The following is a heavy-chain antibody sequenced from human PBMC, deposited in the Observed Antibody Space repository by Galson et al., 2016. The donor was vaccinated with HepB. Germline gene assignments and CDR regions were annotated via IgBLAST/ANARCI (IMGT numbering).Heavy chain of an antibody. CDR3: ARDDYFRLGY. D-gene: IGHD3-16*01. Sequence: SLRLSCAASGFTFSNYAMHWARQAPGKGLEWNAWITSSSDTMYYADSVKGRFTISRDNAKNSLYLEMNSLRDEDTAVYYCARDDYFRLGYWGQGTLVTVSS. CDR1: GFTFSNYA. J-gene: IGHJ4*02. V-gene: IGHV3-48*02. CDR2: ITSSSDTM.